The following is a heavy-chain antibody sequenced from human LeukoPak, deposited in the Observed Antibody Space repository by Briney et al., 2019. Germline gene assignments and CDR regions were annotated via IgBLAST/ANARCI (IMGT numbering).Heavy chain of an antibody. CDR2: INHSGST. Sequence: SETLSLTCAVYGGSFSGYYWSWIRQPPGKGLEWIGEINHSGSTNHNPSLKSRVTISVDRSKNQFSLKVSSVTAADTAVYSCARGLLDPWGQGTLVTVSS. CDR1: GGSFSGYY. J-gene: IGHJ5*02. V-gene: IGHV4-34*01. CDR3: ARGLLDP.